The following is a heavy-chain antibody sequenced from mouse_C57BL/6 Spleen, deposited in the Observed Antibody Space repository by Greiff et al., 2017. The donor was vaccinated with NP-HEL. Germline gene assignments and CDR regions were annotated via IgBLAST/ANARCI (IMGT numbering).Heavy chain of an antibody. CDR1: GFTFSNYG. V-gene: IGHV5-17*01. Sequence: EVKVVESGGGLVKPGGSLKLSCAASGFTFSNYGMHWVRQAPEKGLEWVAYISSGSSTIYYADTVKGRFTISRDNAKNTLFLQMTSLRSEDTAMYYCARDDYDGAWFAYWGQGTLVTVSA. J-gene: IGHJ3*01. CDR2: ISSGSSTI. D-gene: IGHD2-4*01. CDR3: ARDDYDGAWFAY.